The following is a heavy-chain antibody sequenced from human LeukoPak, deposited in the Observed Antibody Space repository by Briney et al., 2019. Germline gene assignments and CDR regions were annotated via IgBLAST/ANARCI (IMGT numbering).Heavy chain of an antibody. Sequence: SETLSLTCTVSGGSISTYYWSWIRQPPGKGLEWIGYIYDSGSTNYNPSLKSRVTISEDTSKRQFSLKLRSVTAADTAVYYCARVVGRYCSSTSCYIDYWGQVTLVTVSS. CDR3: ARVVGRYCSSTSCYIDY. CDR1: GGSISTYY. D-gene: IGHD2-2*02. J-gene: IGHJ4*02. V-gene: IGHV4-59*01. CDR2: IYDSGST.